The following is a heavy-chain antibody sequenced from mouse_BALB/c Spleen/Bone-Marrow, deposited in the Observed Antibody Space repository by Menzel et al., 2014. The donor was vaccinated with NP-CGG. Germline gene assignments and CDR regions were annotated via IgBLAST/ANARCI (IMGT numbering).Heavy chain of an antibody. J-gene: IGHJ3*01. CDR1: GFTFXDYY. D-gene: IGHD1-2*01. Sequence: EVQVVESGGNLVKPGGSLKLSCAASGFTFXDYYMYWVRQTPEKRLEWVATISDGGSYTYYPDSVKGRFTISRDNAKNSLYLQMNSLKSEDSAMYYCARGGAHYYGRGFTYWGQGTLVTVSA. CDR3: ARGGAHYYGRGFTY. CDR2: ISDGGSYT. V-gene: IGHV5-4*02.